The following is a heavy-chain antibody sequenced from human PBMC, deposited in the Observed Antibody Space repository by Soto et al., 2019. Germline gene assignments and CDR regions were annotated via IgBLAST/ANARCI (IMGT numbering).Heavy chain of an antibody. Sequence: SETLSLTCAVYGGSFSGYYWSWIRQPPGKGLEWIGEINHSGSTNYNPSLKSRVTISVDTSKNQFTLKLSSVTAADTAVYYCARGSPSITMVRGVKYYYYGMDVWGQGTTVTVSS. J-gene: IGHJ6*02. CDR3: ARGSPSITMVRGVKYYYYGMDV. CDR2: INHSGST. CDR1: GGSFSGYY. D-gene: IGHD3-10*01. V-gene: IGHV4-34*01.